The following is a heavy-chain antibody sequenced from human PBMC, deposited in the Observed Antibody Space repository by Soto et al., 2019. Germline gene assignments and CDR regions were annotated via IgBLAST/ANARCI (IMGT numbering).Heavy chain of an antibody. D-gene: IGHD2-15*01. CDR3: ARDLYCSGGSCYPDTYYYGMDV. CDR2: VIPIFGTA. CDR1: GGTLRSYA. J-gene: IGHJ6*02. Sequence: QVQLVQSGAEVKKPGSSVKVSCKASGGTLRSYAISWVRQAPGQGLGWVGGVIPIFGTANYAQKFQGRVTITADESTSTAYMELSSLRSEDTAVYYCARDLYCSGGSCYPDTYYYGMDVWVQGTTVTVSS. V-gene: IGHV1-69*12.